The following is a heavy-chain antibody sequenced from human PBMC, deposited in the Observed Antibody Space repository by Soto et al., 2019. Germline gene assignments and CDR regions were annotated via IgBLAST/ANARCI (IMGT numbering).Heavy chain of an antibody. CDR2: ISYDGSNK. J-gene: IGHJ4*02. D-gene: IGHD3-22*01. Sequence: LRLSCAASGFTFSSYAMHWVRQAPGKGLEWVAVISYDGSNKYYADSVKGRFTISRDNSKNTLYLQMNSLRAEDTAVYYCARDYYDSSGYPDYWGQGTLVTVSS. V-gene: IGHV3-30-3*01. CDR3: ARDYYDSSGYPDY. CDR1: GFTFSSYA.